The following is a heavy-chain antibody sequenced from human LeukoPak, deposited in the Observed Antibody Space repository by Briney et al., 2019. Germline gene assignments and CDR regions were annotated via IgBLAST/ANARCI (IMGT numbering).Heavy chain of an antibody. V-gene: IGHV4-39*07. J-gene: IGHJ4*02. CDR3: ARENYDILTGYYVGDYFDY. CDR2: IYYSGST. CDR1: GGSISSSSYY. D-gene: IGHD3-9*01. Sequence: PSETLSLTCTVSGGSISSSSYYWGWIRQPPGKGLEWIGSIYYSGSTYYNPSLKSRVTISVDTSKNQFSLKLSSVTAADTAVYYCARENYDILTGYYVGDYFDYWGQGTLVTVSS.